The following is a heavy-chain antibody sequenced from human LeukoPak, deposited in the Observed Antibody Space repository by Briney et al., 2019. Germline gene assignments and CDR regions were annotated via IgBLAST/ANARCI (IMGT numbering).Heavy chain of an antibody. V-gene: IGHV3-7*01. J-gene: IGHJ4*02. Sequence: GGSLRLSCAASGFTFSTYWMTWVRKAPGKGLEWVVNENQGGSETNYVDSVKGRFTISRDNAKNSLYLQMNSLRAEDTAVYYCVRGGLYHYSGTSGDYWGQGTLVSVSS. CDR3: VRGGLYHYSGTSGDY. CDR2: ENQGGSET. D-gene: IGHD1-26*01. CDR1: GFTFSTYW.